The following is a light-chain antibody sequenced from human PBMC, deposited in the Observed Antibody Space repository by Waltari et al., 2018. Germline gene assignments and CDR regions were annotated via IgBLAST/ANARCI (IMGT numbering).Light chain of an antibody. CDR3: AAWDDSLNGRSV. J-gene: IGLJ1*01. CDR2: SNN. V-gene: IGLV1-44*01. Sequence: QSVLTQPPSASGTPGPRVTISCSGSSSNVGRNYLNWYQQLPGTAPKLLIYSNNQRPSGVPDRFSGSKSGTSASLDISGLQAEDEADYYCAAWDDSLNGRSVFGSGTKVTVL. CDR1: SSNVGRNY.